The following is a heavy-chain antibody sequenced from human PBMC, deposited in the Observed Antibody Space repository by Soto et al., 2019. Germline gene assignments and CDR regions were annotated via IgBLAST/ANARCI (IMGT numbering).Heavy chain of an antibody. V-gene: IGHV1-69*13. D-gene: IGHD3-22*01. CDR1: GYTFTDYG. CDR2: IIPIFGTA. Sequence: SVKVSCKASGYTFTDYGITWVRQAPGQGLEWMGGIIPIFGTANYAQKFQGRVTITADESTSTAYMELSSLRSEDTAVYYCARGDTYYYDSSGYSFSDYWGQGTLVTVSS. CDR3: ARGDTYYYDSSGYSFSDY. J-gene: IGHJ4*02.